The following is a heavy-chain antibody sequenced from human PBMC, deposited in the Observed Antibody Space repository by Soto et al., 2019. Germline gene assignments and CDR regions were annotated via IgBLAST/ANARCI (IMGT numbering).Heavy chain of an antibody. CDR1: GFTFSSYA. J-gene: IGHJ3*02. CDR3: AKDLGVLRYFDLLSKPPHDAFDI. V-gene: IGHV3-23*01. D-gene: IGHD3-9*01. Sequence: EVQLLESGGGLVQPGGSLRLSCAASGFTFSSYAMSWVRQAPGKGLEWVSAISGSGGSTYYADSVKGRFTISRDNSKKTLDMQMNSLRDEGTGVYYCAKDLGVLRYFDLLSKPPHDAFDIWGQGTMVTVSS. CDR2: ISGSGGST.